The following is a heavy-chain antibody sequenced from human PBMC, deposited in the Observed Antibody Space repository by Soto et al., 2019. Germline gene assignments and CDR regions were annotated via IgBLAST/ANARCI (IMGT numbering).Heavy chain of an antibody. CDR1: GVTFSIYI. CDR3: VRREVRGVIPPPWYMDV. Sequence: GGSLGLSCAASGVTFSIYIMDWVRQAPGKGLEWVSYISSSSSTIYYADSVKGRFTISRDNAKNSLYLQMNSLRAEDTAVYYCVRREVRGVIPPPWYMDVWGKGTTVTVSS. V-gene: IGHV3-48*01. J-gene: IGHJ6*03. D-gene: IGHD3-10*01. CDR2: ISSSSSTI.